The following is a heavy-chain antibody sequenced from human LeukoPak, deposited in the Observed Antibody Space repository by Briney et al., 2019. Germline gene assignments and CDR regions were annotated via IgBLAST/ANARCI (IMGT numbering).Heavy chain of an antibody. CDR3: ARTSGSRRRHFDY. V-gene: IGHV3-30*03. J-gene: IGHJ4*02. CDR2: ISYDGSNK. Sequence: PGGSLRLSCAASGFTFSSYGMHWVRQAPGKGLEWVAVISYDGSNKYYADSVKGRFTISRDNSKNTLYLQMNSLRAEDTAVYYCARTSGSRRRHFDYWGQGTLVTVSS. CDR1: GFTFSSYG. D-gene: IGHD1-26*01.